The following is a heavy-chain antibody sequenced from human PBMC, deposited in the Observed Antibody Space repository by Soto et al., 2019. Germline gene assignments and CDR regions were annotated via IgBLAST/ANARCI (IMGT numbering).Heavy chain of an antibody. Sequence: QLQESGPGLVKPSETLSLTCSVSGDSINSDKYYWGWIRQPPGKGLEWIGSIYYRGNTYYNPSLRTRVTIYLDKSKSQFSLRLNSVTAADSAVYFCARLEGLATISYYFDFWGQGAQVTVSS. CDR1: GDSINSDKYY. J-gene: IGHJ4*02. D-gene: IGHD3-9*01. CDR3: ARLEGLATISYYFDF. V-gene: IGHV4-39*01. CDR2: IYYRGNT.